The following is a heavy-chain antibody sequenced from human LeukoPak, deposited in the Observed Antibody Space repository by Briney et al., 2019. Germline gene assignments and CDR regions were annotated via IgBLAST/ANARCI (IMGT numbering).Heavy chain of an antibody. CDR2: IYYSGST. Sequence: KPSETLSLTCTVSGGSISSYYWSWIRQPPGKGLEWIGYIYYSGSTNYNPSLKSRVTISVDTSKNQFSLKLSSVTAADTAVYYCARCVGGGNCWFDPWGQGTLVTVSS. D-gene: IGHD4-23*01. V-gene: IGHV4-59*01. CDR3: ARCVGGGNCWFDP. J-gene: IGHJ5*02. CDR1: GGSISSYY.